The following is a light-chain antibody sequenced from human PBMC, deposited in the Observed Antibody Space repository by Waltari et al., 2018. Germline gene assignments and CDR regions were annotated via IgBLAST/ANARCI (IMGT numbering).Light chain of an antibody. Sequence: DIQMTQSPPSVSASGGYRVTITWRASQGIRSWLSWYKQKQGKAPKLVIYAESNLQSGVPSRFSGSDSGTEFTLTISSLQPEDVATYYCQEANSFPLTFGGGTKVEI. CDR2: AES. CDR3: QEANSFPLT. J-gene: IGKJ4*01. V-gene: IGKV1-12*01. CDR1: QGIRSW.